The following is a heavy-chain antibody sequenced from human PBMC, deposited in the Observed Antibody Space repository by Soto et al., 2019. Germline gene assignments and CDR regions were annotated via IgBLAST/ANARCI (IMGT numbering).Heavy chain of an antibody. CDR2: IIPIFGSA. CDR1: GGTFSSYA. J-gene: IGHJ4*02. CDR3: AIDVQSGYYYELNY. V-gene: IGHV1-69*19. Sequence: QVQLVQSGAEVKKPGSSVKVSCKASGGTFSSYAISWVRQAPGQGLEWMGGIIPIFGSANYALKFQGRVKITADESTSTAYMEVSSLRSEVTAVYYCAIDVQSGYYYELNYWGQGTLVTVSS. D-gene: IGHD3-22*01.